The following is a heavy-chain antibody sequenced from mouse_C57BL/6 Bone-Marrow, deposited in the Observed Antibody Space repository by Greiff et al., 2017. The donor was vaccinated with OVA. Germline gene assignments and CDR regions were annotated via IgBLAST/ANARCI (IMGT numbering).Heavy chain of an antibody. CDR1: GFTFSSYG. J-gene: IGHJ2*01. Sequence: EVQRVESGGDLVKPGGSLKLSCAASGFTFSSYGMSWVRQTPDKRLEWVATISSGGSYTYYPDSVKGRFTISRDNAKNTLYLQMSSLKSEDTAMYYCARPSMITTGYFDYWGQGTTLTVSS. CDR3: ARPSMITTGYFDY. D-gene: IGHD2-4*01. CDR2: ISSGGSYT. V-gene: IGHV5-6*01.